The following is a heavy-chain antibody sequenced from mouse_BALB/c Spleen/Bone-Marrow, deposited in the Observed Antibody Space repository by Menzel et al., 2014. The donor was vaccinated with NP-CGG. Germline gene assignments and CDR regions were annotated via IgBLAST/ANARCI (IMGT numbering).Heavy chain of an antibody. D-gene: IGHD1-1*01. J-gene: IGHJ1*01. CDR2: IDPETGGT. Sequence: IGAIDPETGGTAYNQKFKGKATLTADKSSSTAYMELRSLTSEDSAVYYCTRDGSSRWYFDVWGAGTTVTVSS. CDR3: TRDGSSRWYFDV. V-gene: IGHV1-15*01.